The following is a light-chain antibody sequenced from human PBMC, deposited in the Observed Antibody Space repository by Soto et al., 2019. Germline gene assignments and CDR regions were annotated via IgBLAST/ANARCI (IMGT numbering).Light chain of an antibody. Sequence: EVVLTQSPGTLSLSPGERATLSCRASQPVSGNYLAWYQQKPGQPPRLLIHGTFNRAAGIPDKFSGSGSGTDFTLTISRLEPEDFAIYYCQHYGSSPVLTFAGGTKVEIK. CDR1: QPVSGNY. V-gene: IGKV3-20*01. CDR3: QHYGSSPVLT. J-gene: IGKJ4*01. CDR2: GTF.